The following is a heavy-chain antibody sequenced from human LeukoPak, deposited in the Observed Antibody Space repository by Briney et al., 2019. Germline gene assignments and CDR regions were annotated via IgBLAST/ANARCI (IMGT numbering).Heavy chain of an antibody. Sequence: SETLSLTCTVSGGSISSGGYYWSWIRQPPGKGLEWIGYIYHSGSTYYNPSLKSRVTISVDRSKNQFSLKLSSVTAADTAVYYCARDGGIVGATTPDYWGQGTLVTVSS. J-gene: IGHJ4*02. CDR1: GGSISSGGYY. V-gene: IGHV4-30-2*01. CDR3: ARDGGIVGATTPDY. CDR2: IYHSGST. D-gene: IGHD1-26*01.